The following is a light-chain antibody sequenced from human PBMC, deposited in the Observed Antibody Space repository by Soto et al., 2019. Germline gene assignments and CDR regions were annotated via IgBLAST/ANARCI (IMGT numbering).Light chain of an antibody. J-gene: IGKJ4*01. Sequence: DIQMTQSPSTVSASVGDRVTITCRAGQGITTWLAWYQQKPGKAPRLLIYAASTLQSGIPSRFSGSGSGTDFTLTISSLQPEDSAIYFCQQTDNFPLTFGGGTKVEIK. CDR1: QGITTW. CDR2: AAS. V-gene: IGKV1-12*01. CDR3: QQTDNFPLT.